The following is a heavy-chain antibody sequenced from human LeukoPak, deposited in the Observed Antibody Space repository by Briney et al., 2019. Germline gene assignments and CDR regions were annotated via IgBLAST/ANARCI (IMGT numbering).Heavy chain of an antibody. CDR3: ARAVDFDWLNNWFDP. D-gene: IGHD3-9*01. J-gene: IGHJ5*02. Sequence: GGSLRLSCAASGFTFSRYSMNWVRQAPGKGLEWFSYIPVGGSPMYYADSVKGRFTISRDDARNSLYLQMNSLRAEDTAVYYCARAVDFDWLNNWFDPWGQGALVTVSS. V-gene: IGHV3-48*04. CDR2: IPVGGSPM. CDR1: GFTFSRYS.